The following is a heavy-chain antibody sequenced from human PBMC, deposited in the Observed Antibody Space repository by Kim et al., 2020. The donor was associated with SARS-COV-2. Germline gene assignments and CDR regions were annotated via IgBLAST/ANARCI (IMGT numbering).Heavy chain of an antibody. CDR3: ARPRDQGIAVAGIYVY. Sequence: GESLKISCKGSGYSFTSYWIGWVRQMPGKGLEWMGIIYPGDSDTRYSPSFQGQVTISADKSISTAYLQWSSLKASDTAMYYCARPRDQGIAVAGIYVYWGQGTLVTVSS. D-gene: IGHD6-19*01. CDR1: GYSFTSYW. V-gene: IGHV5-51*01. CDR2: IYPGDSDT. J-gene: IGHJ4*02.